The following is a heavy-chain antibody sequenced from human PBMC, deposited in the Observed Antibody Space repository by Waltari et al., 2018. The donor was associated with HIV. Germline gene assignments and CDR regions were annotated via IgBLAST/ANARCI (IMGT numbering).Heavy chain of an antibody. J-gene: IGHJ4*02. CDR3: ARRISSSSGSVFDY. Sequence: QVQLQESRPGLVKPSETLSLTCTVSGGSISSYYWSWIRQPPGKGLEWIGYIYYSGSTNYNPSRKSRVTISVDTSKNQFSLKLSSVTAADTAVYYCARRISSSSGSVFDYWGQGTLVTVSS. V-gene: IGHV4-59*01. D-gene: IGHD6-6*01. CDR2: IYYSGST. CDR1: GGSISSYY.